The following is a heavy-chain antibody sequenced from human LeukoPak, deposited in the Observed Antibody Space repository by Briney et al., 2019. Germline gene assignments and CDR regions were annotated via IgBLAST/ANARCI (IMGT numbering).Heavy chain of an antibody. D-gene: IGHD3-22*01. V-gene: IGHV7-4-1*02. J-gene: IGHJ4*02. Sequence: GASVKVSCKASGYTFTNYVINWVRQAPGQGLEWMGWINTNTGNPTYAQGFAGRFVFSLDTSVSTAYLQISSLKAEDTAVYYCARALRHHYYDSSGYSLPDDYWGQGTLVTVSS. CDR3: ARALRHHYYDSSGYSLPDDY. CDR2: INTNTGNP. CDR1: GYTFTNYV.